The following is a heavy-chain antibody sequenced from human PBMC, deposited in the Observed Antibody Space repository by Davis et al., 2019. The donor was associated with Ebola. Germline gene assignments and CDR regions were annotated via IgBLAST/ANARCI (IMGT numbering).Heavy chain of an antibody. CDR3: ARHPNWNDGLDY. CDR2: IYYSGST. J-gene: IGHJ4*02. CDR1: GGSISSYY. Sequence: MPSETLSLTCTVSGGSISSYYWSWIRQPPGKGLEWIGYIYYSGSTNYNLSLKSRVTISVDTSKNQFSLKLSSVTAADTAAYYCARHPNWNDGLDYWGQGTLVTVSS. D-gene: IGHD1-1*01. V-gene: IGHV4-59*08.